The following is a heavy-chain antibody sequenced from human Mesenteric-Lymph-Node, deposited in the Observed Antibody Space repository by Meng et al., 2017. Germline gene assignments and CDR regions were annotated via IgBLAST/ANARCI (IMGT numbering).Heavy chain of an antibody. Sequence: SETLSLTCTVSGGSISSYYWSWIRQPPGKGLEWIGYIYYSGSTNYNPSLKSRVTISVDTSKNQFSLKLSSVTAADTAVYYCARVAGTGYYYYGMDVWGQGTTVTVSS. CDR3: ARVAGTGYYYYGMDV. CDR1: GGSISSYY. CDR2: IYYSGST. D-gene: IGHD6-19*01. J-gene: IGHJ6*02. V-gene: IGHV4-59*01.